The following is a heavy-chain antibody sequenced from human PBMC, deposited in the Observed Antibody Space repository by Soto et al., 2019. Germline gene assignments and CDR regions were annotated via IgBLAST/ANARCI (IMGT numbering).Heavy chain of an antibody. J-gene: IGHJ5*02. D-gene: IGHD3-22*01. CDR2: IYYSGST. CDR1: GGSISSGDYY. CDR3: ARDYYDSSGYYDPELHGWFDP. V-gene: IGHV4-30-4*01. Sequence: QVQLQESGPGLVKPSQTLSLTCTVSGGSISSGDYYWSWIRQPPGKGLEWIGYIYYSGSTYYNPSLKSRVTISVDTSKNQFSLKLSPVTAAYTAVYYCARDYYDSSGYYDPELHGWFDPWGQGTLVTVSS.